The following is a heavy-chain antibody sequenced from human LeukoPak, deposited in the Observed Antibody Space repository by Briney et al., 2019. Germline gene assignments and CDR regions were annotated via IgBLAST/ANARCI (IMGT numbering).Heavy chain of an antibody. J-gene: IGHJ3*02. CDR3: ARARDSSSWYRDAFDI. V-gene: IGHV4-59*01. D-gene: IGHD6-13*01. Sequence: SETLSLTCAVYGGSFSGYYWSWIRQPPGKGLEWIGYIYYSGSTNYNPSLKSRVTISVDTSKNQFSLKLSSVTAADTAVYYCARARDSSSWYRDAFDIWGQGTMVTVSS. CDR1: GGSFSGYY. CDR2: IYYSGST.